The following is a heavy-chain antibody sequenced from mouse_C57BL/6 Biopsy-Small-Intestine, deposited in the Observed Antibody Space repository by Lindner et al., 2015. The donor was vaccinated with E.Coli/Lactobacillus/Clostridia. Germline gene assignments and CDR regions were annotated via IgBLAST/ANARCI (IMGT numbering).Heavy chain of an antibody. V-gene: IGHV14-2*01. D-gene: IGHD3-2*02. CDR3: TTGELRLAY. CDR2: IDPEDGET. J-gene: IGHJ3*01. Sequence: VQLQESGAELVKPGASVKLSCTASGFNIKYYYMHWVKQRTDQGLEWIGRIDPEDGETKYVPKFQGKATITIDTSSNTAYLQLDSLTSEDTAVYYCTTGELRLAYWGQGTLVTVSA. CDR1: GFNIKYYY.